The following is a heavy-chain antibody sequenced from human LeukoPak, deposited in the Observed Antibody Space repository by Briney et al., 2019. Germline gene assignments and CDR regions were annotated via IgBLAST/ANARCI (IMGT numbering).Heavy chain of an antibody. CDR1: GFTFSTSA. Sequence: SVKLSCKASGFTFSTSAVQWVRQARGPRLEWIGWIVVGSGNTNYAQKFQERVTITRDMSTRTAYMELSNLRSEDTAVYYCAAPQSGSYIYWYFDLWGRGTLVTVSS. J-gene: IGHJ2*01. V-gene: IGHV1-58*01. CDR2: IVVGSGNT. D-gene: IGHD3-10*01. CDR3: AAPQSGSYIYWYFDL.